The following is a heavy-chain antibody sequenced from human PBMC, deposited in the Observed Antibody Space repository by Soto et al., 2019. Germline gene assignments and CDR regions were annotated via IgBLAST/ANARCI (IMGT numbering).Heavy chain of an antibody. Sequence: SETLSLTCAVSGYSISSGYYWGWIRQPPGKGLEWIGSIYHSGGTYYNPSLKSRVTISVDTSKNQFSLKLSSVTAAGTAVYYCARGHGGNSNWFDPWGQGTLVTAPQ. CDR3: ARGHGGNSNWFDP. CDR1: GYSISSGYY. V-gene: IGHV4-38-2*01. J-gene: IGHJ5*02. CDR2: IYHSGGT. D-gene: IGHD2-21*02.